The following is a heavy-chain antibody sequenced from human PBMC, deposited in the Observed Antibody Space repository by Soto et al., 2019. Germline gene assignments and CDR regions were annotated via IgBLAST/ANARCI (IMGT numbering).Heavy chain of an antibody. CDR3: ARGRLGGYVLGSFDY. D-gene: IGHD5-12*01. Sequence: GGSLRLSCAASGFTFSSYAMHWVRQAPGKGLEWVAVISYDGSNKYYADSVKGRFTISRDNSKNTLYLQMNSLRAEDTAVYYCARGRLGGYVLGSFDYWGQGTLVTVSS. CDR1: GFTFSSYA. J-gene: IGHJ4*02. V-gene: IGHV3-30-3*01. CDR2: ISYDGSNK.